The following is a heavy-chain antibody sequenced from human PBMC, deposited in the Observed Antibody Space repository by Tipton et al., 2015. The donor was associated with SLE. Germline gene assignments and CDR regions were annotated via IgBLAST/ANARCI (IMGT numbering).Heavy chain of an antibody. CDR3: ARVGGGGTIDY. V-gene: IGHV4-59*01. D-gene: IGHD2-15*01. CDR1: GGSISSYY. CDR2: IYYSGST. Sequence: TLSLTCTVSGGSISSYYWSWIRQPPGKGLEWIGYIYYSGSTNYNPSLKSRVTTSVDTSKNQFSLKLSSVTAADTAVYYCARVGGGGTIDYWGQGTLVTVSS. J-gene: IGHJ4*02.